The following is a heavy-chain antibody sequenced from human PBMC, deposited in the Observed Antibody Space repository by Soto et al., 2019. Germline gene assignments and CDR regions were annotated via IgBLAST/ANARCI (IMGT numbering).Heavy chain of an antibody. Sequence: SETLSLTCTVSGGSISSYYWSWIRQPPGKGLEWIGYIYYSGSTNYNPSLKSRVTISVDTSKNQFSLKLSSVTAADTAVYYCARENNVLPGGYFDSWGQGTLVTVSS. V-gene: IGHV4-59*01. J-gene: IGHJ4*02. CDR2: IYYSGST. D-gene: IGHD3-10*02. CDR3: ARENNVLPGGYFDS. CDR1: GGSISSYY.